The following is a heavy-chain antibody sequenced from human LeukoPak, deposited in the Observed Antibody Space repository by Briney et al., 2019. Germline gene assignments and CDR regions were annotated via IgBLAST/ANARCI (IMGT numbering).Heavy chain of an antibody. CDR2: IIPIFGTA. Sequence: SVKVSCKASGGTFSSYAISWVRQAPGQGFEWMGGIIPIFGTANYAQKFQGRVTITADESTSTAYMELSSLRSEDTAVYYCARENSVAVWYFDYWGQGTLVTVSS. D-gene: IGHD6-19*01. V-gene: IGHV1-69*13. J-gene: IGHJ4*02. CDR1: GGTFSSYA. CDR3: ARENSVAVWYFDY.